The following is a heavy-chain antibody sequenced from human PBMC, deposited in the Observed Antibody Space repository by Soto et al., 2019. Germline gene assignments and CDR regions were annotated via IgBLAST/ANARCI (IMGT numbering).Heavy chain of an antibody. D-gene: IGHD3-16*01. CDR3: TSDTFGLRDT. CDR2: INPAGAIT. J-gene: IGHJ5*02. V-gene: IGHV3-74*01. CDR1: GFPFSHYW. Sequence: GGSLRLSCAASGFPFSHYWMHWVRQTPGKGLVWVSRINPAGAITNYADSVEGRFTISRDNADSALFLQMNSLSAEDTAIYYCTSDTFGLRDTWGQGTLVTVSS.